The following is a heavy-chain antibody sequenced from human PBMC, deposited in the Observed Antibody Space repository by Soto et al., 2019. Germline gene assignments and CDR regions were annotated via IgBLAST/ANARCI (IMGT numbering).Heavy chain of an antibody. V-gene: IGHV4-61*01. CDR1: GVSVSSGSHY. D-gene: IGHD6-19*01. CDR2: IYYSGST. CDR3: ARDPLGYSSSHFFDQ. J-gene: IGHJ4*02. Sequence: SETLSLTCSVSGVSVSSGSHYWSWIRQSPGKGLEWIGFIYYSGSTNYNPSLKSRVTISVDTSKNQFSLKVTSVTAADTAVYFWARDPLGYSSSHFFDQGGKEPLVTVPS.